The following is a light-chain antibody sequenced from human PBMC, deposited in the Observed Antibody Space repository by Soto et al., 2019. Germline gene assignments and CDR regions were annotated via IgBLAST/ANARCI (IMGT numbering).Light chain of an antibody. CDR2: LNSDGSH. CDR3: QTWGTDTHVV. J-gene: IGLJ2*01. V-gene: IGLV4-69*01. CDR1: SGHSSYA. Sequence: QPVLTQSPSASASLGASVKVTCTLSSGHSSYAIAWHQQQPEKGPRYLMKLNSDGSHTKGDGIPDRFSGSSSGAERYLTISSLQSEDEADYYCQTWGTDTHVVFGGGTKLTVL.